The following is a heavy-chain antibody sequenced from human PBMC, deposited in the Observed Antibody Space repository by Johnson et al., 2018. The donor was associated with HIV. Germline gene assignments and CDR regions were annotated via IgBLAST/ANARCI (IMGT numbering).Heavy chain of an antibody. V-gene: IGHV3-33*08. D-gene: IGHD5-24*01. CDR1: GFTFSSYA. CDR3: ARVRWQIQSVDVFDI. CDR2: IRYDGSNK. J-gene: IGHJ3*02. Sequence: QVQLVESGGGVVQPGRSLRLSCAASGFTFSSYAMHWVRQAPGKGLEWVAFIRYDGSNKYYADSVKGRFTISRDNSKNTLYLQMDSLRAEDTAVYYCARVRWQIQSVDVFDIWGQGTMVTVSS.